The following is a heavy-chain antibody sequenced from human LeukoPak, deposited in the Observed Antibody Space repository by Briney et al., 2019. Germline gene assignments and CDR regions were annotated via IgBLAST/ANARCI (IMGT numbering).Heavy chain of an antibody. CDR3: ASGSYCSSTSCLGMDV. V-gene: IGHV4-34*01. Sequence: PSETLSLTCAVYGGSFSGYYWSWIRQPPGKGLEWIGEINHSGSTNYNPSLKSRVTISVDTSKNRFSLKLSSVTAADTAVYYCASGSYCSSTSCLGMDVWGQGTTVTVSS. D-gene: IGHD2-2*01. J-gene: IGHJ6*02. CDR2: INHSGST. CDR1: GGSFSGYY.